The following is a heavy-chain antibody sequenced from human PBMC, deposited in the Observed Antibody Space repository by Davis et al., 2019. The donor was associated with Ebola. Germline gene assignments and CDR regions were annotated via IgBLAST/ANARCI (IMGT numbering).Heavy chain of an antibody. V-gene: IGHV3-74*01. D-gene: IGHD6-13*01. J-gene: IGHJ4*02. CDR2: IKSDGSST. Sequence: HTGGSLRLSCVASGFTSSSYWMHWVRQAPGKGLVWVSLIKSDGSSTRYADSVKGRFTISRDNSKNTLYLQMNSLRAEDTALYYCAKVGIAGEFDYWGQGTLVTVSS. CDR3: AKVGIAGEFDY. CDR1: GFTSSSYW.